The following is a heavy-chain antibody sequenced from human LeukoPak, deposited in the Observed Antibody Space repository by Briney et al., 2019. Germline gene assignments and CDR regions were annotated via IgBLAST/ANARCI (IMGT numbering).Heavy chain of an antibody. D-gene: IGHD3-10*01. CDR2: ITSNGGST. CDR3: ARSRGLDPHYYYYMDV. CDR1: GLTFSSYT. Sequence: GGSLRLSCAVSGLTFSSYTMHWVRQAPGKGLEYVSAITSNGGSTYYANSVKGRFTISRDNSKNTLYLQMGSLRVEDMAVYYCARSRGLDPHYYYYMDVWGKGTTVTVSS. V-gene: IGHV3-64*01. J-gene: IGHJ6*03.